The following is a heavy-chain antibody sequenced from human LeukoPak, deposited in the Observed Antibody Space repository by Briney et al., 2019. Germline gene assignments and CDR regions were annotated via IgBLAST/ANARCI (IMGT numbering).Heavy chain of an antibody. J-gene: IGHJ4*02. V-gene: IGHV3-30*18. CDR2: ISYDGSNK. CDR1: GFTFSSYG. Sequence: PGRSLRLSCAASGFTFSSYGMHWVRQAPGKGLEWVAVISYDGSNKYYADSVKGRFTISRDNSKNTLYLQMNSLRAEDTAVYYCAKAKKRRIQLWLSHFDYWGQGTLVTVSS. D-gene: IGHD5-18*01. CDR3: AKAKKRRIQLWLSHFDY.